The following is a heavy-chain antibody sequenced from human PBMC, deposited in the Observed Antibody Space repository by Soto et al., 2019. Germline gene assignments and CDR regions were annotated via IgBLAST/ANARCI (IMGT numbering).Heavy chain of an antibody. V-gene: IGHV3-23*01. D-gene: IGHD3-22*01. CDR1: GFTFSSYA. J-gene: IGHJ4*02. CDR3: AKAAGSDYYPVDY. Sequence: EVQLLESGGGLVQPGGSLRLSCAASGFTFSSYAMGWFRQAPGKGLEWVSSISVSGGSTYYADSVKGRFTISRDNSKSTLFLHMNSLRAEATAVYYCAKAAGSDYYPVDYWGQGTLVTVSS. CDR2: ISVSGGST.